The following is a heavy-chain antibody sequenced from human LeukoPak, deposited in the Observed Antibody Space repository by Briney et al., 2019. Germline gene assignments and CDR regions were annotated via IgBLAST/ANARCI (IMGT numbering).Heavy chain of an antibody. CDR3: AKWPEGAMNYFDY. J-gene: IGHJ4*02. Sequence: GGSLRLSCAASGLTFSSHWMHWVRQAPGKGLVWVSRITNDGSSTTYADSVKGRFTISRDNSKNTVYLQMNALRAEDTALYYCAKWPEGAMNYFDYWGQGILVTVSS. V-gene: IGHV3-74*01. CDR1: GLTFSSHW. CDR2: ITNDGSST. D-gene: IGHD5-12*01.